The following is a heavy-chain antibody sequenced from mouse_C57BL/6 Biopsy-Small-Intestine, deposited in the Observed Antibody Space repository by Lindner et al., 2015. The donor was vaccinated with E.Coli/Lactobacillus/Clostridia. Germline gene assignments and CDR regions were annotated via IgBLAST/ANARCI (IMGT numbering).Heavy chain of an antibody. J-gene: IGHJ2*01. CDR3: ARGKAYFDY. CDR2: IYPRIGST. CDR1: GYTFTNYG. Sequence: VQLQESGAELARPGASVKLSCKASGYTFTNYGISWVKQRPGQGLEWIGEIYPRIGSTSYNQKFKGKATLTVDKSSSTAYMQLNSLTSEDSAVYYCARGKAYFDYWGQGTTLTVSS. V-gene: IGHV1-81*01.